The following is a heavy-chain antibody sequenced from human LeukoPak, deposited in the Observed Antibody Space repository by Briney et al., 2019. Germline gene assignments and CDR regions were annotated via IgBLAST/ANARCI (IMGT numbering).Heavy chain of an antibody. D-gene: IGHD3-22*01. J-gene: IGHJ4*02. CDR1: GFTFSSYA. V-gene: IGHV3-30*04. CDR2: ISYDGSNK. Sequence: GGSLRLSCAASGFTFSSYAMHWVRQAPGKGLEWVAVISYDGSNKYYADSVKGRFTISRDNSKNTLYLQMNSLRAEDTAVYYCARTPSSGYYYGYFDNWGQGTLVTVSS. CDR3: ARTPSSGYYYGYFDN.